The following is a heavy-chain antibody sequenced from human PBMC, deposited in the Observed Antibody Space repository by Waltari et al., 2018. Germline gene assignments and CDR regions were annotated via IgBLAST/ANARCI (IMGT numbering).Heavy chain of an antibody. Sequence: EVHLVESGGGLVQSGGSLRLTCGASGFTFSTYAMSWVRQAPGKGLEWVSSISDSGGDTHYADSVKGRFTISRDNSKNTLYLQMNSLRAEDTAVYYCARDLTGNLDYWGQGTLVTVSS. CDR2: ISDSGGDT. J-gene: IGHJ4*02. CDR1: GFTFSTYA. CDR3: ARDLTGNLDY. D-gene: IGHD1-20*01. V-gene: IGHV3-23*04.